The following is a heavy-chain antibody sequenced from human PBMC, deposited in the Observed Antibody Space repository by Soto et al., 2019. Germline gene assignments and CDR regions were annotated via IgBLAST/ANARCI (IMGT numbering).Heavy chain of an antibody. Sequence: GGSLRLSCAASGFTFSSYGMHWVRQAPGKGLEWVAVISYDGSNKYYADSVKGRFTISRDNSKNTLYLQMNSLRAEDTAVYYCAKERGYDFWSGYEDYGMDVWGQGTTVTVSS. D-gene: IGHD3-3*01. CDR3: AKERGYDFWSGYEDYGMDV. CDR1: GFTFSSYG. V-gene: IGHV3-30*18. J-gene: IGHJ6*02. CDR2: ISYDGSNK.